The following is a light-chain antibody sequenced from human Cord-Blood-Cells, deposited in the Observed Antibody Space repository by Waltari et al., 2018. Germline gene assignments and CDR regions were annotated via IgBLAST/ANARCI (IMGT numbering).Light chain of an antibody. V-gene: IGLV2-11*01. CDR3: CSYAGSYTYV. CDR2: DDS. J-gene: IGLJ1*01. CDR1: SSDVGGYNY. Sequence: QSALTQPRSVSGSPGQSVTISCTGTSSDVGGYNYVSWYQQHPGKAPKLMIYDDSKRPAGAPARFSVSKSGNTASLTISGLQAEDEADYYCCSYAGSYTYVFGTGTKVTVL.